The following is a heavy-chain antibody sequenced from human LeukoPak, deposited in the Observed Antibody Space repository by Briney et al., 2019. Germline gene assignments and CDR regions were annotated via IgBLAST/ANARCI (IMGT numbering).Heavy chain of an antibody. CDR2: ISYDGSNK. CDR1: GFTFSSYA. J-gene: IGHJ4*02. Sequence: PGGSLRLSCAASGFTFSSYAMHWVRQAPGKGLEWVAVISYDGSNKYYADSVKGRFTISRDNSKNTLYLQMNSLRAEDTAVYYCARLVAAAGTTNPSYWGQGTLVTVSS. D-gene: IGHD6-13*01. V-gene: IGHV3-30-3*01. CDR3: ARLVAAAGTTNPSY.